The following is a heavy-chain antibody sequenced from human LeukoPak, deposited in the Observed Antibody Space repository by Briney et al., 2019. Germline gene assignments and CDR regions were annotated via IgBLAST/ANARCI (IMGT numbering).Heavy chain of an antibody. CDR2: ISIGSNNM. V-gene: IGHV3-48*01. CDR3: VRDDTVTGHFDY. Sequence: PGGSLRLSCAASGFTFSTYNMNWVRQAPGRGLEWVSYISIGSNNMFYADSVKGRFTISRDNAENSLYLRMNTLRAEDTAVYYCVRDDTVTGHFDYWGQGTLVTVSS. CDR1: GFTFSTYN. D-gene: IGHD4-11*01. J-gene: IGHJ4*02.